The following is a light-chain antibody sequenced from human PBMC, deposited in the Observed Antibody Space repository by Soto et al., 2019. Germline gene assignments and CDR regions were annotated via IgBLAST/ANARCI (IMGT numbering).Light chain of an antibody. J-gene: IGLJ2*01. Sequence: QSVLTQPPSVSGAPGQRVTISCTGSSSNIGPGYDVHWYQHLPRTAPKLLIYGDTNRPSGVPDRFSGSKSGTSASLAITGLQAEDEADYYCQSYDSSLSAVVFGGGTKLTVL. CDR1: SSNIGPGYD. V-gene: IGLV1-40*01. CDR2: GDT. CDR3: QSYDSSLSAVV.